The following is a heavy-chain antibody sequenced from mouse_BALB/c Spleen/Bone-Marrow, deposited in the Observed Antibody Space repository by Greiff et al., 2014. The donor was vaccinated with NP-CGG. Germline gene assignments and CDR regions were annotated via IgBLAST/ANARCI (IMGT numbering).Heavy chain of an antibody. CDR1: GFNIKDTN. CDR2: IDPANGNT. D-gene: IGHD1-1*01. J-gene: IGHJ3*01. Sequence: VQLQQSGAELVKPGASVKLSCTASGFNIKDTNMYWVKQRPEQGLEWIGRIDPANGNTKYDPKFQDKATITADTSSNTAYLQLSSLTSEDTAVYYCARYYYGSSLFAYWGQGTLVTVSA. V-gene: IGHV14-3*02. CDR3: ARYYYGSSLFAY.